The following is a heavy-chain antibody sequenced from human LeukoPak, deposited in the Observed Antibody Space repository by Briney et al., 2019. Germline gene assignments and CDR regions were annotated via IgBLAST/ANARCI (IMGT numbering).Heavy chain of an antibody. D-gene: IGHD5-12*01. CDR1: GGSISSYY. V-gene: IGHV4-59*01. CDR2: IYYSGGT. Sequence: SEALSLTCTVSGGSISSYYWSWIRQPPGKGLEWIGYIYYSGGTNYNPSLKSRVTISVDTSKNQFSLKLSSVTAADTAVYYCARVPQGQWLNVDYWGQVTLVTVSS. J-gene: IGHJ4*02. CDR3: ARVPQGQWLNVDY.